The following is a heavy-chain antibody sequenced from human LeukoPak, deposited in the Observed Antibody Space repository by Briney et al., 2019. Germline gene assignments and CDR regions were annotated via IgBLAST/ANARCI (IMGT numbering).Heavy chain of an antibody. Sequence: GGSLRLSCAASGFTFSSYLMHWVPQVPGKGLVWVSRVKSGGSSTTYADSVKGRFTISSDDAKNSLYLQMNTLRDEDTAVYFCARDSGYAFDTWGQGTMVTVSS. J-gene: IGHJ3*02. D-gene: IGHD2-15*01. CDR1: GFTFSSYL. CDR2: VKSGGSST. CDR3: ARDSGYAFDT. V-gene: IGHV3-74*01.